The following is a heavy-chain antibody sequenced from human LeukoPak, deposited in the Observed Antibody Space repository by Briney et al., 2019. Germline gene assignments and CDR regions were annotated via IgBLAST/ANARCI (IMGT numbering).Heavy chain of an antibody. J-gene: IGHJ4*02. Sequence: PXXGXXXMGIIYPVDSDTRYSPSFQGQVTISADKSISTAYLQWSSLKASDTAMYYCARRDSSGWYVLYWGQGTLVTVSS. V-gene: IGHV5-51*01. CDR3: ARRDSSGWYVLY. CDR2: IYPVDSDT. D-gene: IGHD6-19*01.